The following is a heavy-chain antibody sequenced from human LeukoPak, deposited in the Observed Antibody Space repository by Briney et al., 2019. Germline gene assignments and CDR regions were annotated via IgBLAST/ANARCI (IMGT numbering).Heavy chain of an antibody. D-gene: IGHD5-12*01. CDR2: ISSSSSTI. CDR3: ARGIEVWIGNAFDI. Sequence: PGGSLRLSCAASGFTFSSYSMNWVRQAPGKGLEWVSYISSSSSTIYYADSVKGRFTISRDNSKNTLYLQVNSLRAEDTAVYYCARGIEVWIGNAFDIWGQGTMVTVSS. J-gene: IGHJ3*02. V-gene: IGHV3-48*01. CDR1: GFTFSSYS.